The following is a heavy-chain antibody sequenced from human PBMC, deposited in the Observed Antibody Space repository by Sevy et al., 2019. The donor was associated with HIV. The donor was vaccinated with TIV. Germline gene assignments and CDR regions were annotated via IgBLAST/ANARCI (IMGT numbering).Heavy chain of an antibody. Sequence: GGSLRLSCAASGFTFSSYAMHWVRQAPGKGLEYVSAISSNGGSTYYANSVKGRFTISRDNSKNTLYLQMGSLRAEDMAVYYCARGSSGWYGPDYWVQGTLVTVSS. D-gene: IGHD6-19*01. J-gene: IGHJ4*02. CDR3: ARGSSGWYGPDY. CDR1: GFTFSSYA. V-gene: IGHV3-64*01. CDR2: ISSNGGST.